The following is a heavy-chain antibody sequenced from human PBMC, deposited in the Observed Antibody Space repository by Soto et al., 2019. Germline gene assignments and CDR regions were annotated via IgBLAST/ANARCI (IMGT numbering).Heavy chain of an antibody. CDR3: ARDRRGYSGYDRHFDL. CDR1: GFTFSSYS. J-gene: IGHJ2*01. D-gene: IGHD5-12*01. V-gene: IGHV3-48*02. Sequence: EVQLVESGGGLVQPGGSLRLSCAASGFTFSSYSMNWVRQAPGKGLEWVSYISSSSSTIYYADSVKGRFTISRDNAKNSLYLQMNSLRDEDTAVYYCARDRRGYSGYDRHFDLWGRGTLVTVSS. CDR2: ISSSSSTI.